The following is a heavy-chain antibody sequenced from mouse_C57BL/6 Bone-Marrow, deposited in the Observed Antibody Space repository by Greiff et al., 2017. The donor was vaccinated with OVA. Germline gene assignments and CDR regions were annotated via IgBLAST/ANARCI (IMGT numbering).Heavy chain of an antibody. CDR1: GFTFSSYG. J-gene: IGHJ4*01. Sequence: EVQVVESGGDLVKPGGSLKLSCAASGFTFSSYGMSWVRQTPDKRLEWVATISSGGSYTYYPDSVKGRFTISRDNAKNTLYLQMSSLKSEDTAMYYCARQAKLPWGQGTSVTVSS. D-gene: IGHD1-1*01. CDR3: ARQAKLP. CDR2: ISSGGSYT. V-gene: IGHV5-6*01.